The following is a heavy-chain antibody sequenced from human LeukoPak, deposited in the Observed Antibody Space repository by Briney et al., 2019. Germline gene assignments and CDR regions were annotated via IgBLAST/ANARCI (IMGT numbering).Heavy chain of an antibody. D-gene: IGHD3-3*01. CDR2: IYYSGST. CDR3: ARGLPYYDFWSGYPNTPDYFDY. J-gene: IGHJ4*02. V-gene: IGHV4-59*01. CDR1: GGSFSGYY. Sequence: SETLSLTCAVYGGSFSGYYWSWIRQPPGKGLEWIGYIYYSGSTNYNPSLKGRVTISVDTSKNQFSLKLSSVTAADTAVYYCARGLPYYDFWSGYPNTPDYFDYWGQGTLVTVSS.